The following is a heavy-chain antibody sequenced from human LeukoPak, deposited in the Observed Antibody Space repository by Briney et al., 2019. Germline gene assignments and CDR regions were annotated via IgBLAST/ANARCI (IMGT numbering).Heavy chain of an antibody. J-gene: IGHJ6*02. CDR3: AKDKGRYYDSSGYKVGMDV. Sequence: GGSLRLSCAASGFTFYDYAMHWVRQAPGKGLEWVSGISWNSGSIGYADSVKGRFTISRDNAKNSLYLQMNSLRAEDTALYYCAKDKGRYYDSSGYKVGMDVWGQGTTVTVSS. D-gene: IGHD3-22*01. CDR1: GFTFYDYA. V-gene: IGHV3-9*01. CDR2: ISWNSGSI.